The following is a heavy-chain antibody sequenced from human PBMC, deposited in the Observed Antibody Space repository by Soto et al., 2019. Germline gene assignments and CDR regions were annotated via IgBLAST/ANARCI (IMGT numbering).Heavy chain of an antibody. D-gene: IGHD1-26*01. V-gene: IGHV3-9*01. CDR3: AKEVGWFDP. CDR1: GFTFDDYA. CDR2: ISWNSGSI. J-gene: IGHJ5*02. Sequence: EVQLVESGGGLAQPGRSLRLSCAASGFTFDDYAMHWVRQAPGKGLEWVSGISWNSGSIGYVDSVKGRFTISRDNAKNSLYLQMNSLRAEDTALYYCAKEVGWFDPWGQGTLVTVSS.